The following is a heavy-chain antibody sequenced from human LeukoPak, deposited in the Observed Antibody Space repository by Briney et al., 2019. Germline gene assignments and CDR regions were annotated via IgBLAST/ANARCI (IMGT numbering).Heavy chain of an antibody. CDR2: ISGSGGST. D-gene: IGHD2-21*01. CDR3: ARDLSLLWSRGGFDP. CDR1: GFAFSSFA. J-gene: IGHJ5*02. Sequence: PGGSLRLSCTASGFAFSSFAMNWVRQAPGKGLEWVSAISGSGGSTYYADSVKGRFTISRDNSKNTLYLQMNSLRAEDTAVYYCARDLSLLWSRGGFDPWGQGTLVTVSS. V-gene: IGHV3-23*01.